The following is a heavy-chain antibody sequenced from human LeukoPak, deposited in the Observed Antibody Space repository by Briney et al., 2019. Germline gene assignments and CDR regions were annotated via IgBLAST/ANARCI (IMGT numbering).Heavy chain of an antibody. J-gene: IGHJ4*02. CDR3: ASAYSSGWYYFAY. CDR2: INPSGGST. D-gene: IGHD6-19*01. CDR1: GYTFTSYD. Sequence: ASVKVSCKASGYTFTSYDINWVRQATGQGLEWMGIINPSGGSTSYAQKFQGRVTMTRDMSTSTVYMELSSLRSEDTAVYYCASAYSSGWYYFAYWGQGTLVTVSS. V-gene: IGHV1-46*01.